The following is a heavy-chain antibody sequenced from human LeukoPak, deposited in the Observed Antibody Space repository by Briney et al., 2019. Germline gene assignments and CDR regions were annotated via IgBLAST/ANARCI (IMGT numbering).Heavy chain of an antibody. D-gene: IGHD1-20*01. CDR1: GYTFGNYA. J-gene: IGHJ4*02. CDR3: ARSGDNWNAYFDY. CDR2: ISAYSGKT. V-gene: IGHV1-18*01. Sequence: ASVKVSCKGSGYTFGNYAINWVRQAPGQGLEWMGWISAYSGKTKYAQKSPGRVTLTTDTSTSTASMELRSLTSDDTAVYFSARSGDNWNAYFDYWGQGTRVTVSS.